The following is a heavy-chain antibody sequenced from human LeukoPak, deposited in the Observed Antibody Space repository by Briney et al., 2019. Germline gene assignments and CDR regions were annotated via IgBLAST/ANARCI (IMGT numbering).Heavy chain of an antibody. CDR2: INHSGST. J-gene: IGHJ4*02. CDR1: GGSFSRYY. D-gene: IGHD1-20*01. V-gene: IGHV4-34*01. Sequence: SETLSLTCAVYGGSFSRYYWSWIRQPPGKGLEWIGEINHSGSTNYNPSRKSRVTIAVDTSKNQFSLKLSSVTAADTAVYYCAVERRYSWNYLEFWGQGTLVTPSS. CDR3: AVERRYSWNYLEF.